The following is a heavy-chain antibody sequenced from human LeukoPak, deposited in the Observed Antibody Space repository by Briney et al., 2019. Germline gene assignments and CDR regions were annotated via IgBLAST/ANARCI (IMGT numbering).Heavy chain of an antibody. V-gene: IGHV3-21*01. D-gene: IGHD5-12*01. J-gene: IGHJ4*02. Sequence: GGSLRLSCAASGFTFSSYSMNWVRQAPEKGLEWVSSISSSSSYIYYADSVKGRFTISRDNAKNSLYLQMNSLRAEDTAVYYCARAIVATINPFDYWGQGTLVTVSS. CDR2: ISSSSSYI. CDR3: ARAIVATINPFDY. CDR1: GFTFSSYS.